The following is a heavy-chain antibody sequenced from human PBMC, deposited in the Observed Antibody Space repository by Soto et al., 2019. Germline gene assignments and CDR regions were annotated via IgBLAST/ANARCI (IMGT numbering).Heavy chain of an antibody. CDR1: GITLCGLP. D-gene: IGHD4-17*01. Sequence: SVKVSCKVSGITLCGLPMHCVRQAPGKGLEWIGSLDYEEGERNFAHRFQGRVTVTEDTSTDTAYMDLSSLKSEDTAAYYCAAGVTTFDYWGQGTLVTVSS. CDR2: LDYEEGER. V-gene: IGHV1-24*01. CDR3: AAGVTTFDY. J-gene: IGHJ4*02.